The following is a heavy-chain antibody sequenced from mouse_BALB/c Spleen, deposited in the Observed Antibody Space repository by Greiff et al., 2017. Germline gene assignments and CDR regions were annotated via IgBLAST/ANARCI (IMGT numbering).Heavy chain of an antibody. D-gene: IGHD2-1*01. CDR2: ISRCSSTI. CDR3: ARGYYYGRDY. V-gene: IGHV5-17*02. Sequence: EVQLVESGPGLVQPAGSLTLSCAASGFTFTSFGIHWVRRPPEKGLEWVVCISRCSSTIYYADTVKGRFTISRDNPKNTLFLQMTSLTSEDTAMYYCARGYYYGRDYWGQGTTLTVSS. CDR1: GFTFTSFG. J-gene: IGHJ2*01.